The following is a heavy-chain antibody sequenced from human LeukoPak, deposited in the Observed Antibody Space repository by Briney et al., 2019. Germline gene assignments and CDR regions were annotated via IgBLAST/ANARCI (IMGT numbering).Heavy chain of an antibody. CDR1: GFSLSTRGVG. D-gene: IGHD4-23*01. CDR3: AHASSGGEFDP. J-gene: IGHJ5*02. Sequence: SGPTLVNPTQTLTLNCNFSGFSLSTRGVGVGWIRQPPGKALEWLALIYWDDDKRYSPSLKSRLTITKDTSKNQVVLTMTNMDPVDTATYYCAHASSGGEFDPWGQGTLVTVSS. CDR2: IYWDDDK. V-gene: IGHV2-5*02.